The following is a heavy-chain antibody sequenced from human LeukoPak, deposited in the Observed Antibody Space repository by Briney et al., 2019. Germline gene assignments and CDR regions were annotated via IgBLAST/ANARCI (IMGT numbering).Heavy chain of an antibody. J-gene: IGHJ4*02. D-gene: IGHD2-2*01. Sequence: GGSLRLSCVASGFTFSSYWMYWVRQAPGKGLVWVSRIKSDGSSTTYADSVKGRFTISRDNAKNTLYLQMISLRAEDTAVYYCARAYASGLDYWGQGTLVTVSS. V-gene: IGHV3-74*01. CDR1: GFTFSSYW. CDR3: ARAYASGLDY. CDR2: IKSDGSST.